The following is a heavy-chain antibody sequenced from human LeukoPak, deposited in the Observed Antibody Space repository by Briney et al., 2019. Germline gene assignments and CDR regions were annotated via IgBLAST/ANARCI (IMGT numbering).Heavy chain of an antibody. J-gene: IGHJ4*02. CDR1: GYIFTSYG. CDR3: ARGPTAKSYEVDY. V-gene: IGHV1-18*01. CDR2: ISAYNGNT. Sequence: ASVTVSFKASGYIFTSYGISWVRQAPGQGLEWMGWISAYNGNTNYAQKLQGRVTMTTDTSTSTAYMELRSLRSDDTTVYYCARGPTAKSYEVDYWGQGTLVTVSS. D-gene: IGHD2-21*02.